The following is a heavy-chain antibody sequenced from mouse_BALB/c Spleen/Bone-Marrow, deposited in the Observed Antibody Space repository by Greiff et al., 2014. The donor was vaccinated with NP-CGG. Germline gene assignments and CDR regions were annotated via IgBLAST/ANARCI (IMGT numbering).Heavy chain of an antibody. CDR1: GFTFIDYY. D-gene: IGHD4-1*01. V-gene: IGHV7-3*02. J-gene: IGHJ2*01. CDR2: IRNKAKGYTT. Sequence: VQLQQSGGGLVQPGGSLRLSCVTSGFTFIDYYMNWVRQPPGKALEWVGFIRNKAKGYTTEYSASVKGRFTISRDNSQSIPYLQMNTLRAEDSATYYCARDMGGILFDSWGQGTTLTVSS. CDR3: ARDMGGILFDS.